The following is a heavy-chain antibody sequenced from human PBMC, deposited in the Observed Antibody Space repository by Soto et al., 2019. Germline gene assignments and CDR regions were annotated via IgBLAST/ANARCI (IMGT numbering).Heavy chain of an antibody. CDR2: INHSGST. Sequence: SETLSLTCAVYGGSFSGYYWSWIRQPPGKGLEWIGEINHSGSTNYNPSLKSRVTISVDTSKNQFSLKLSSVTAADTAVYYCARGIRETGTTAGGAFDIWGQGTMVTVSS. D-gene: IGHD1-7*01. V-gene: IGHV4-34*01. CDR3: ARGIRETGTTAGGAFDI. CDR1: GGSFSGYY. J-gene: IGHJ3*02.